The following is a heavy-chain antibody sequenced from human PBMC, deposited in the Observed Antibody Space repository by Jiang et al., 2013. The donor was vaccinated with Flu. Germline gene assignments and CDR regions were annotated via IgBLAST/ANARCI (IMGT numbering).Heavy chain of an antibody. V-gene: IGHV4-30-2*01. CDR1: GGSISRGPYS. J-gene: IGHJ2*01. CDR3: TRYYDTNDWYFDL. D-gene: IGHD3-22*01. Sequence: LLKPSQTLSLTCAVSGGSISRGPYSWGWVRQPPGKGLEWIGYIYQTGTPFYNPSLRSRVTISVDKSPNQFSLRLTSVTAADAAVYYCTRYYDTNDWYFDLWGRGTLVTVSS. CDR2: IYQTGTP.